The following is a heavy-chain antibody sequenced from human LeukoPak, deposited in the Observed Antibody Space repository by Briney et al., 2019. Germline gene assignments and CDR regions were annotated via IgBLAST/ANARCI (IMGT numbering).Heavy chain of an antibody. D-gene: IGHD5-12*01. CDR1: GYTFTSYA. Sequence: ASVKVSCKASGYTFTSYAMHWVRQAPGQRLEWMGWINAGNGNTKYSQKFQGRVTITRDTSASTAYMELSSLRSEDTAVYYCARESTYSGYDLADYWAREPWSPSPQ. V-gene: IGHV1-3*01. CDR2: INAGNGNT. J-gene: IGHJ4*02. CDR3: ARESTYSGYDLADY.